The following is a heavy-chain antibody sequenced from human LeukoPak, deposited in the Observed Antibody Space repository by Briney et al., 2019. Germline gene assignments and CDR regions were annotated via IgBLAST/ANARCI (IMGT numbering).Heavy chain of an antibody. CDR2: IFGKNGAK. V-gene: IGHV3-9*01. J-gene: IGHJ4*02. CDR1: GFTFNDYA. D-gene: IGHD2-8*02. Sequence: GGSLRLSCAASGFTFNDYAMHWVRQAPGKGLEWVSGIFGKNGAKGHADSVKGRFTISRDNANNSLYLQMNSLRPDDTALYYCTYDNSPGGLEYWGQGTLVAVSS. CDR3: TYDNSPGGLEY.